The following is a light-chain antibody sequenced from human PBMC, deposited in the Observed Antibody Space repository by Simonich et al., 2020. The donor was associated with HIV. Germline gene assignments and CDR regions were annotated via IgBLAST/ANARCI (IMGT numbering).Light chain of an antibody. Sequence: EIVLTQSPGTLSLSPGERATLSCRASQSVSSSSLAWYQQKPGQAPRLLIYGASSRANGIPARFSGSGSGTEFTLTISSLQSEDFGVYYCQQYNKWPPTWTFGQGTKVEIK. V-gene: IGKV3D-15*01. CDR2: GAS. J-gene: IGKJ1*01. CDR3: QQYNKWPPTWT. CDR1: QSVSSS.